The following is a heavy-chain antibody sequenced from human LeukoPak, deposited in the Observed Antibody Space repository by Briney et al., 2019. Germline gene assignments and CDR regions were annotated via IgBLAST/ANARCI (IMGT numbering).Heavy chain of an antibody. J-gene: IGHJ4*02. CDR1: GFTFSSYS. CDR2: ISSSSTYI. Sequence: GGSLRLSCAASGFTFSSYSMNWVRQAPGKGLEWVSSISSSSTYIYYADSVKGRFTVSRDNAKNSLYLQMNSLRAEDTAVYFCASQYTSSRIFDDWGQGALVTVSS. V-gene: IGHV3-21*01. D-gene: IGHD6-13*01. CDR3: ASQYTSSRIFDD.